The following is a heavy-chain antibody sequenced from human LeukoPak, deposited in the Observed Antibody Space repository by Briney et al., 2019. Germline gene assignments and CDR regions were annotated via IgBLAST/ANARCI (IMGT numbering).Heavy chain of an antibody. CDR2: IYHSGST. CDR3: ARGTHSGSLPVDY. D-gene: IGHD1-26*01. Sequence: SETLSLTCTVSGGSISSGGYYWSWIRQPPGKGLEWIGYIYHSGSTYYNPSLKSRVTISVDRSKNQFSLKLSSVTAADTAVYYCARGTHSGSLPVDYWGQGTLVTVSS. CDR1: GGSISSGGYY. V-gene: IGHV4-30-2*01. J-gene: IGHJ4*02.